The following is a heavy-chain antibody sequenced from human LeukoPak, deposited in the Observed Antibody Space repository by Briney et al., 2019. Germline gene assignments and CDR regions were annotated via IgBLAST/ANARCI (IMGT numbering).Heavy chain of an antibody. J-gene: IGHJ5*02. CDR1: GFTFSSYA. Sequence: GASLRLSCAASGFTFSSYAMSWVRQAPGKGLEWVSAISGSGGSTYYADSVKGRFTISRDNSKNTPYLQMNSLRAEDTAVYYCAKDSFGVLRFLEWTYNWFDPWGQGTLVTVSS. CDR3: AKDSFGVLRFLEWTYNWFDP. V-gene: IGHV3-23*01. D-gene: IGHD3-3*01. CDR2: ISGSGGST.